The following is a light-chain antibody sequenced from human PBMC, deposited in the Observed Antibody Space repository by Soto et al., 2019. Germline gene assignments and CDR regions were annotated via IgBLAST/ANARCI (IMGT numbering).Light chain of an antibody. CDR1: QCIRND. J-gene: IGKJ4*01. V-gene: IGKV1-17*01. CDR3: LQHNSDPFT. Sequence: DIQMTQSPSSLSASVGDRGNITCRSSQCIRNDLTWYQQQLGKATKRLITAASSLHSGVPSRCSGSAARTEFTLTISSLQPEVLATYYCLQHNSDPFTFGGGTKVEIE. CDR2: AAS.